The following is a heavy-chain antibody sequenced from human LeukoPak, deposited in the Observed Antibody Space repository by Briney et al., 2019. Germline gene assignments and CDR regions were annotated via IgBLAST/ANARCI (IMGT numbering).Heavy chain of an antibody. V-gene: IGHV4-34*01. J-gene: IGHJ4*02. Sequence: SETLSLTCAVYGGSFSGYYWSWIRQPPGKGLEWIGEISHSGSTNYNPSLKSRVTISVDTSKNQFSLKLSSVTAADTAVYYCARGDYCSGGSCYSPPFDYWGQGTLVTVSS. CDR1: GGSFSGYY. CDR3: ARGDYCSGGSCYSPPFDY. CDR2: ISHSGST. D-gene: IGHD2-15*01.